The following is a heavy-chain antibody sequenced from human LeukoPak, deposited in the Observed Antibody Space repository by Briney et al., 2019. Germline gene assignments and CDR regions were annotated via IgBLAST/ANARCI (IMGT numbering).Heavy chain of an antibody. CDR1: GGSISGGGYY. J-gene: IGHJ4*02. CDR3: VREVLSMIEVGYFDS. V-gene: IGHV4-31*03. CDR2: INYSGYS. Sequence: SETLSLTCTVSGGSISGGGYYWTWIRQHPGKGLEWIGHINYSGYSNYNPFLRSRVTMSVDTSRNRFSLKLTSVSAADTAMYYCVREVLSMIEVGYFDSWGQGTLVTVSS. D-gene: IGHD3-22*01.